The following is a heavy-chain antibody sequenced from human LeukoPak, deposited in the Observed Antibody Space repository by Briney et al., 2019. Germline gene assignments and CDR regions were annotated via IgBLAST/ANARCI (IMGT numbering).Heavy chain of an antibody. D-gene: IGHD6-13*01. V-gene: IGHV1-69*01. CDR1: GGTFSSYA. CDR3: ARESAEAATED. CDR2: IFLIFGTA. J-gene: IGHJ4*02. Sequence: SVKVSRKASGGTFSSYAFSWVGQDPAPRLEWMGGIFLIFGTANYAQKLQARVTITADESTSTAYMELSSLRAEDTAVYYCARESAEAATEDWGQGTLVTVSS.